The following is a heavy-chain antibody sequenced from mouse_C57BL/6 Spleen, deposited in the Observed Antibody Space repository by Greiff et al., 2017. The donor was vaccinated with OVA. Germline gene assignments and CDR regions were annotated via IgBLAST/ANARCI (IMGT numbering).Heavy chain of an antibody. J-gene: IGHJ1*03. CDR2: INPSTGGT. V-gene: IGHV1-42*01. D-gene: IGHD2-10*02. CDR3: ARPRGYFDV. Sequence: VQLKQSGPELVKPGASVKISCKASGYSFTGYYMNWVKQSPEKSLEWIGEINPSTGGTTYNQKFKAKATLTVDKSSSTAYMQLKSLTSEDSAVYYCARPRGYFDVWGTGTTVTVSS. CDR1: GYSFTGYY.